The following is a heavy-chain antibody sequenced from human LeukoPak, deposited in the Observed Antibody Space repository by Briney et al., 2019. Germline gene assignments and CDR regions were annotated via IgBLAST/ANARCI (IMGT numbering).Heavy chain of an antibody. CDR3: ARYYSGWYYFDY. D-gene: IGHD6-19*01. CDR1: GGTFSSYA. V-gene: IGHV1-69*13. Sequence: SVKVSCKASGGTFSSYAISWVRQAPGQGLEWMGGINPIFGAANYAQKFQGRVTITADESTSTAYMELSSLRSEDTAVYYCARYYSGWYYFDYWGKGTVVTVSS. J-gene: IGHJ4*02. CDR2: INPIFGAA.